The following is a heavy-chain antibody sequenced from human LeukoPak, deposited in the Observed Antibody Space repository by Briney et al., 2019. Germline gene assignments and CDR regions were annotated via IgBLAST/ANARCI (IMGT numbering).Heavy chain of an antibody. D-gene: IGHD6-19*01. CDR3: ALVVAGTSGAFDI. V-gene: IGHV1-46*01. CDR2: INPSGGST. Sequence: ASVKVSCKASGYSFTSYYMHWVRQAPGQGLGWMGIINPSGGSTSYAQKFQGRVTMTRDMSTSTVYMELSSLRSEDTAVYYCALVVAGTSGAFDIWGQGTMVTVSS. J-gene: IGHJ3*02. CDR1: GYSFTSYY.